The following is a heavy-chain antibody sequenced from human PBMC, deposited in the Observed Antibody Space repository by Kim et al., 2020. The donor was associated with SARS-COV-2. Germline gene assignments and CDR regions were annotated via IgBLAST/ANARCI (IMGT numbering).Heavy chain of an antibody. CDR2: FIPALDVT. D-gene: IGHD3-22*01. V-gene: IGHV1-69*04. CDR3: ARAVSYYDSSGSDWYLDL. Sequence: SVKVSCKASGGTFNNLLISWVRQAPGQGLEWMGRFIPALDVTHYAQKFQGRVTITADKSTITTYMELSSLRSDDTAVYFCARAVSYYDSSGSDWYLDLW. J-gene: IGHJ2*01. CDR1: GGTFNNLL.